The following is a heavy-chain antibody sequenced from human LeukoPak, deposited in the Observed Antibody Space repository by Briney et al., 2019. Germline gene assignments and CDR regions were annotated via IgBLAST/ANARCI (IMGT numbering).Heavy chain of an antibody. CDR1: GFTFSGYW. CDR3: ARGGAVAGTGY. Sequence: GGSLRLSCAASGFTFSGYWMSWVRQAPGKGLEWVANIKQDGSEKYYVDSVKGRFTISRDNAKNSLYLQMNSLRAEDTAVYYCARGGAVAGTGYWGQGTLVTVSS. V-gene: IGHV3-7*01. CDR2: IKQDGSEK. J-gene: IGHJ4*02. D-gene: IGHD6-19*01.